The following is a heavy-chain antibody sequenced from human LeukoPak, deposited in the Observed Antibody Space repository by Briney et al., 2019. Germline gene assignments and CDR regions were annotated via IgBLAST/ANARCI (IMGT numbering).Heavy chain of an antibody. CDR3: ASDREYYYGSGSFYPYYFDY. V-gene: IGHV3-30-3*01. Sequence: GGALRLSCAASGFTFSSYAMHWVRQPPGKGLEWVAVISYDESNKYYADSVKGRFTISRDNSKKSLYLQMNSLRAEDTAVYYCASDREYYYGSGSFYPYYFDYWGQGTLVTVSS. CDR2: ISYDESNK. CDR1: GFTFSSYA. J-gene: IGHJ4*02. D-gene: IGHD3-10*01.